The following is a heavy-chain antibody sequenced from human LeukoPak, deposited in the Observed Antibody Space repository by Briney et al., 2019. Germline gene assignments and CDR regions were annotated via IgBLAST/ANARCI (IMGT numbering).Heavy chain of an antibody. Sequence: SETLSLTCTVSGGSISSYYWSWIRQPPGKGLEWIGYIYYSGSTYYDPSLKSRVTISVDTSKNQFSLKLSSVTAADTAVYYCARVYYYDSSGYWVYYFDYWGQGTLVTVSS. V-gene: IGHV4-59*01. CDR1: GGSISSYY. J-gene: IGHJ4*02. CDR3: ARVYYYDSSGYWVYYFDY. CDR2: IYYSGST. D-gene: IGHD3-22*01.